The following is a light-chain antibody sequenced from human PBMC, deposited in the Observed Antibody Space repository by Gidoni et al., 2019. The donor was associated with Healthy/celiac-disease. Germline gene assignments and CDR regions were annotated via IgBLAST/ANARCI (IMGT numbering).Light chain of an antibody. Sequence: DIQMTQSPSSLSASVGDRVTITCRASQSISSYLNWYQQKPGKAPKLLIYAASSVQSGVPSRFSGSGSGTDVTLTISSLQPEDFATYYCQQSYSTPPWTFXQXTKVXIK. V-gene: IGKV1-39*01. CDR1: QSISSY. J-gene: IGKJ1*01. CDR2: AAS. CDR3: QQSYSTPPWT.